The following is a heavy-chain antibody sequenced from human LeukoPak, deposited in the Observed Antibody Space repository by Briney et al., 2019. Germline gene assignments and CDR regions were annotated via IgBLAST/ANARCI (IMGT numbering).Heavy chain of an antibody. J-gene: IGHJ4*02. CDR2: IYYSGST. Sequence: SETLSLTCTVSGGSISTYYWTWIRQPPGKGLEWIGYIYYSGSTNYNPSLRSRVTISIDTSKNQFSLKLSSVTAADTAVYYCARRLAAAGDYYFDCWGQGVLVTVSS. CDR1: GGSISTYY. V-gene: IGHV4-59*08. CDR3: ARRLAAAGDYYFDC. D-gene: IGHD6-13*01.